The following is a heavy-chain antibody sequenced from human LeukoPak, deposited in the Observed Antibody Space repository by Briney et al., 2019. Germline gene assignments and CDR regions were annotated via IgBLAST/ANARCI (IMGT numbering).Heavy chain of an antibody. J-gene: IGHJ4*02. CDR3: AKDAPRSSGWFFLDY. D-gene: IGHD6-19*01. CDR2: ISSSGSTI. V-gene: IGHV3-11*01. Sequence: PGGSLRLSCAASGFTFSDYYMSWIRQAPGKGLEWVSYISSSGSTIYYADSVKGRFTISRDNSKSALFLQMNSLRAEDTAVYYCAKDAPRSSGWFFLDYWGQGTLVTVSS. CDR1: GFTFSDYY.